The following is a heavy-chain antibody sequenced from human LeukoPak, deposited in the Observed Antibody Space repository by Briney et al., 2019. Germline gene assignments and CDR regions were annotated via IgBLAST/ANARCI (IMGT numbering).Heavy chain of an antibody. CDR2: ISYDGSNK. CDR1: GFTFSSYA. J-gene: IGHJ4*02. CDR3: ARSTRIAARPSDY. Sequence: GGSLRLSCAASGFTFSSYAMHWVRQAPGKGLEWVAVISYDGSNKYYADSVKGRFTISRDNSKNTLYLQMNSLRAEDTAVYYCARSTRIAARPSDYWGQGTLVTVSS. D-gene: IGHD6-6*01. V-gene: IGHV3-30*04.